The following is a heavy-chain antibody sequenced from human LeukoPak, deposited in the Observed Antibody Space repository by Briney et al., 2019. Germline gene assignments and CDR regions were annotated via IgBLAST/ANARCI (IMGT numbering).Heavy chain of an antibody. Sequence: SETLSLTCTVSGGSISSYYWSWIRQPPGKGLEWIGYIYYSGSTNYNPSLKSRVTISVDTSKNQFSLKLNSVTAADTAVYYCASLYSSSWYGDYWGQGTLVTVSS. D-gene: IGHD6-13*01. CDR1: GGSISSYY. CDR3: ASLYSSSWYGDY. V-gene: IGHV4-59*12. J-gene: IGHJ4*02. CDR2: IYYSGST.